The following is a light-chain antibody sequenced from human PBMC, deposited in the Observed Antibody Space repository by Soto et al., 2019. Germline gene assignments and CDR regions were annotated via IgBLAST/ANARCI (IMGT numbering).Light chain of an antibody. CDR1: QSISSY. J-gene: IGKJ5*01. Sequence: DIQMTQSPFSLSASVGDRVTITCRASQSISSYLNWSQQKPGKAPELLIYSASNLQSGVPSRFSGSGSGTDFTLTISGLQSEDFATYYCQQSFSTPTFGQGTRLEIK. CDR2: SAS. CDR3: QQSFSTPT. V-gene: IGKV1-39*01.